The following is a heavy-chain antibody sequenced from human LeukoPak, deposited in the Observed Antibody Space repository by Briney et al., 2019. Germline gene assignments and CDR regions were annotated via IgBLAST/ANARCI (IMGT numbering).Heavy chain of an antibody. CDR3: ARERGGLSLGV. J-gene: IGHJ3*01. D-gene: IGHD2/OR15-2a*01. CDR1: GFTFSSYA. V-gene: IGHV3-30-3*01. Sequence: PGGSLRLSCAASGFTFSSYAMRWVRQAPGKGLEWVSVISYDGSSKYYADSVKGRFTISRDNSKNTLYLQMNSLRAEDTAVYYCARERGGLSLGVWGQGTMVTVSS. CDR2: ISYDGSSK.